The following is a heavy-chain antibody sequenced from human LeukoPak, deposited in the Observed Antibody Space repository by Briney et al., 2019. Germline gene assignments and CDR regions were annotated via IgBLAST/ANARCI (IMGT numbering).Heavy chain of an antibody. Sequence: SETLSLTCTVSGYSISSGYYWGWIRQPPGKGLEWIGSIYHSGSTYYNPSLKSRVTISVDTSKNQFSLKLSSVTAADTAVYYCARRGDPAFFYMDVWGKGTTVTVSS. V-gene: IGHV4-38-2*02. CDR1: GYSISSGYY. CDR2: IYHSGST. D-gene: IGHD4-17*01. J-gene: IGHJ6*03. CDR3: ARRGDPAFFYMDV.